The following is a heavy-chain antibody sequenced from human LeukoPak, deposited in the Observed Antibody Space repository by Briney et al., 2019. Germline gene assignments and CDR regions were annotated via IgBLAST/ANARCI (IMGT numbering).Heavy chain of an antibody. CDR3: ARRPNDYVWGSYRH. CDR1: GGTFSSYA. Sequence: ASVKVSCKASGGTFSSYAISWVRQAPGQGLEWMGGIIPIFGTANYAQKFQGRVTITADKSTSTAYMELSSLRSEDTAVYYCARRPNDYVWGSYRHWGQGTLVTVSS. V-gene: IGHV1-69*06. D-gene: IGHD3-16*02. J-gene: IGHJ4*02. CDR2: IIPIFGTA.